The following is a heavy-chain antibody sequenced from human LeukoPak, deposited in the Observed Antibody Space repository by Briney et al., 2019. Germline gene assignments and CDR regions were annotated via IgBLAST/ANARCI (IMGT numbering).Heavy chain of an antibody. CDR2: ISGSGGST. V-gene: IGHV3-23*01. CDR1: GFTFSSYA. Sequence: GGSLRLSCAASGFTFSSYAMSWVRQAPGRGLEWVSAISGSGGSTYYADSVKGRFTISRDNSKNTLYLQMNSLRAEDTAVYYCAKALVVVAAKAYYFDYWGQGTLVTVSS. CDR3: AKALVVVAAKAYYFDY. J-gene: IGHJ4*02. D-gene: IGHD2-15*01.